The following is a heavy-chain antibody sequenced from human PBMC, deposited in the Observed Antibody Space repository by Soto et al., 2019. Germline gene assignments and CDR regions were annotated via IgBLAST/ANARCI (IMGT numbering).Heavy chain of an antibody. CDR2: INHSGST. CDR1: GGSFSGYY. J-gene: IGHJ4*02. Sequence: SETLSLTCAVYGGSFSGYYWSWIRQPPGKGLEWIGEINHSGSTNYNPSLKSRVTISVDTSKNQFSLKLSSVTAADTAVYYCARGGFRYSSGWYTYWGQGTLVTVSS. CDR3: ARGGFRYSSGWYTY. V-gene: IGHV4-34*01. D-gene: IGHD6-19*01.